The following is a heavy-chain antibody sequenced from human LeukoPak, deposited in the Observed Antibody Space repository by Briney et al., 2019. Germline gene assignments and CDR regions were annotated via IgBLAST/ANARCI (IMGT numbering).Heavy chain of an antibody. Sequence: SQTLSLTCAIFGDSVSSTMTAWNWLRQSPSRGLEWLGRTYYSARWSNDYAVSVESRITVNPDTTKNQFSLQLKSVTPEDTAVYYCARGYMRSGFDYWGQGSLVTVSS. CDR1: GDSVSSTMTA. CDR3: ARGYMRSGFDY. CDR2: TYYSARWSN. D-gene: IGHD1-1*01. V-gene: IGHV6-1*01. J-gene: IGHJ4*02.